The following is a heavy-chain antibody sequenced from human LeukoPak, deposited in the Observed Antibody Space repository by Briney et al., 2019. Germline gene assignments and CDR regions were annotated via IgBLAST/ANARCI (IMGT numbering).Heavy chain of an antibody. J-gene: IGHJ6*02. CDR3: ASGIAAPEYYYYGMDV. CDR1: GFTFSDYY. V-gene: IGHV3-11*06. Sequence: KTGGSLRLSCAASGFTFSDYYMSWIRQAPGKGLEWVSYISSSSSYIYNADSVKGRFTISRDNAKNSLYLQMNSLRAEDTAVYYCASGIAAPEYYYYGMDVWGQGTTVTVSS. D-gene: IGHD6-6*01. CDR2: ISSSSSYI.